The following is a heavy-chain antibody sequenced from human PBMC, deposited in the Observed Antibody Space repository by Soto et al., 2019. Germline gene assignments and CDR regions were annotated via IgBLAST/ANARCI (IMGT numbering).Heavy chain of an antibody. CDR2: IRAYNGNT. V-gene: IGHV1-18*01. J-gene: IGHJ6*02. Sequence: QVQLVQSGAEVKKPGASVKVSCKASGYTFTSYGISWVRQAPGQGLEWMGWIRAYNGNTNYAQKLQGRVTMTTDTSRSTASMEPRRLRSDDTAVYSCARDLPTMDVWGQGTTVTVSS. CDR1: GYTFTSYG. CDR3: ARDLPTMDV.